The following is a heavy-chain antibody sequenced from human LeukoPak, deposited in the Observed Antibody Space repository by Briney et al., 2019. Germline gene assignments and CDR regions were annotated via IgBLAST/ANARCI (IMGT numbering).Heavy chain of an antibody. CDR1: GFTFSSHA. J-gene: IGHJ6*03. V-gene: IGHV3-30-3*01. Sequence: GGSLRLSCAASGFTFSSHAMVWVRQAPGKGLEWVSFISYDGSNKVHADSVKGRSTISRDNAKNSLYLQMNSLRAEDTAVYYCANLATDGDYYYYYYMDVWGKGTTVTISS. D-gene: IGHD5-12*01. CDR2: ISYDGSNK. CDR3: ANLATDGDYYYYYYMDV.